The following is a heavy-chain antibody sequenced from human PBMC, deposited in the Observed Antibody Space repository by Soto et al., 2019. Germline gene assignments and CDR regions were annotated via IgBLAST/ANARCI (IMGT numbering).Heavy chain of an antibody. CDR3: AKDECRRNRRYCDL. CDR2: ISGSGGST. CDR1: GFTFSSYA. V-gene: IGHV3-23*01. J-gene: IGHJ2*01. Sequence: EVQLLESGGGLVQPGGSLRLSCAASGFTFSSYAMYWVRQAPGKGLEWVSVISGSGGSTYYADSVKGRFTISRDNSKSTLYLQMNSLRAEDTAVYYCAKDECRRNRRYCDLWGRGTLVTVSS. D-gene: IGHD3-3*01.